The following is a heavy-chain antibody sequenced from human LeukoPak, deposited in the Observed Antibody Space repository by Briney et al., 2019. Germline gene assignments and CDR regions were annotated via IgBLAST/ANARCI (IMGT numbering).Heavy chain of an antibody. J-gene: IGHJ6*03. CDR1: GYTFTSYG. D-gene: IGHD4-11*01. CDR3: ARVRYPLQKPYYYYYMDV. CDR2: ISAYNGNT. V-gene: IGHV1-18*01. Sequence: ASVKVSCKASGYTFTSYGISWVRQAPGQGLEWMGWISAYNGNTNYAQKLQGRATMTTDTSTSTAYMELRSLRSDDTAVYYCARVRYPLQKPYYYYYMDVWGKGTTVTVSS.